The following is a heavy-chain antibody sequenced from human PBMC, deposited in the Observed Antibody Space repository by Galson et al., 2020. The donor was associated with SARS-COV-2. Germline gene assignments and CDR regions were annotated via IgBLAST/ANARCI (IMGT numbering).Heavy chain of an antibody. J-gene: IGHJ4*02. D-gene: IGHD5-18*01. Sequence: GGSLRLSCAASGFTFSSYGMHWVRQAPGKGLEWVAFIRYDGSNKYYADSVKGRFTISRDNSKNTLYLQMNSLRAEDTAVYYCAKDYAAAMVFDYWGQGTLVTVSS. CDR3: AKDYAAAMVFDY. V-gene: IGHV3-30*02. CDR2: IRYDGSNK. CDR1: GFTFSSYG.